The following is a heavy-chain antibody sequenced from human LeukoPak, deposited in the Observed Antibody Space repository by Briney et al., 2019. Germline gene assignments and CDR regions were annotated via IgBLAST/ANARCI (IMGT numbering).Heavy chain of an antibody. CDR1: GYTLTELS. Sequence: ASVKVSCKVSGYTLTELSMHWVRQAPGKGLEWMGGFDPEDGETIYAQKFQGRVTMTEDTSTDTAYMELSSLRSEDTTVYYCATGIFRGGRPYYYYYMDVWGKGTTVTISS. CDR3: ATGIFRGGRPYYYYYMDV. J-gene: IGHJ6*03. CDR2: FDPEDGET. V-gene: IGHV1-24*01. D-gene: IGHD3-10*01.